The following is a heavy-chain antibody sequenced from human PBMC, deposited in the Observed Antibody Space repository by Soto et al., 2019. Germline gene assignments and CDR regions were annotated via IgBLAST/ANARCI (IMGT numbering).Heavy chain of an antibody. D-gene: IGHD5-18*01. V-gene: IGHV3-23*01. J-gene: IGHJ4*02. CDR2: ISGSGGST. Sequence: GSLRLSCAASGFSFSSYAMSWVRQAPGRGLDWVSAISGSGGSTYYADSVKGRFTISRDNSKNTLYLQMNSLRAEDTAVYYCAKGTSSYSYGYIDYWGQGTLVTVSS. CDR1: GFSFSSYA. CDR3: AKGTSSYSYGYIDY.